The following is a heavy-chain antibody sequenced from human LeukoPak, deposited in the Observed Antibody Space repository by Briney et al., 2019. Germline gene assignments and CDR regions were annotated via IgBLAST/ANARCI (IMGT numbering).Heavy chain of an antibody. V-gene: IGHV3-21*01. CDR2: ISSNSSYI. Sequence: GGSLRLSCVASGFTFRTYSMNWVRQAPGKGLEWVSSISSNSSYIYYAPSLGGRFTISRDNVRNSVFLQMNNLRVNDPAVYYCASPRYCSGGTCYGCAYWGQGPLVTVSS. CDR1: GFTFRTYS. D-gene: IGHD2-15*01. CDR3: ASPRYCSGGTCYGCAY. J-gene: IGHJ4*02.